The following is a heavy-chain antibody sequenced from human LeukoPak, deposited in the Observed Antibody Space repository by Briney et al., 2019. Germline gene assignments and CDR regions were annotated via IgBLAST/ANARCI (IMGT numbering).Heavy chain of an antibody. CDR1: GFTFSSYA. J-gene: IGHJ4*02. Sequence: PGRSLRLSCAASGFTFSSYAMHWVRQAPGKGLEWVAVISYDGSNKYYADSVKGRFTTSRDNSKNTLYLQMNSLRAEDTAVYYCARDEGPDWGQGTLVTVSS. CDR3: ARDEGPD. V-gene: IGHV3-30-3*01. CDR2: ISYDGSNK.